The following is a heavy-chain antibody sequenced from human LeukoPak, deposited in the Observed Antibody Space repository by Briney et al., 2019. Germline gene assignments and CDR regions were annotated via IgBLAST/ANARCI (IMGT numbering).Heavy chain of an antibody. J-gene: IGHJ6*02. CDR2: IYPGDSDT. CDR1: GYSFTSYW. CDR3: ARRAHSSSWYYYYYGMDV. V-gene: IGHV5-51*01. Sequence: GESLKISCKGSGYSFTSYWIGWVRQMPGKGLEWMGIIYPGDSDTRYSPSFQGQVTISADKSISTAYLQWSSLKASDTAMYYCARRAHSSSWYYYYYGMDVWGQGTTVIVSS. D-gene: IGHD6-13*01.